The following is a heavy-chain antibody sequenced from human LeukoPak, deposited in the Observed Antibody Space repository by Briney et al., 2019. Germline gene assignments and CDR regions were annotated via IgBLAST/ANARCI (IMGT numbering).Heavy chain of an antibody. Sequence: SVKVSCKASGGTFSSYTISWVRQAPGQGFEWMGRIIPILGIANYAQKFQGRVTITADKSTSTAYMELSSLRSEDTAVYYCARGLVVVPEYFDYWGQGTLVTVSS. V-gene: IGHV1-69*02. J-gene: IGHJ4*02. CDR3: ARGLVVVPEYFDY. CDR1: GGTFSSYT. CDR2: IIPILGIA. D-gene: IGHD3-22*01.